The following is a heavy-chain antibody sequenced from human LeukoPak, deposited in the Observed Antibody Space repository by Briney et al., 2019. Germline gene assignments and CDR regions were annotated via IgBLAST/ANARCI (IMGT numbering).Heavy chain of an antibody. CDR2: ICWNSGSI. V-gene: IGHV3-9*01. J-gene: IGHJ4*02. CDR3: AKGSYYDILTGYFDY. Sequence: GRSLRLSCAASGFTFDDYAMHWVRQDPGKGLEWVSGICWNSGSIGYADSVKGRFTISRDNAKNSLYLQMNSLRAEDTALYYCAKGSYYDILTGYFDYWGQGTLVTVSS. CDR1: GFTFDDYA. D-gene: IGHD3-9*01.